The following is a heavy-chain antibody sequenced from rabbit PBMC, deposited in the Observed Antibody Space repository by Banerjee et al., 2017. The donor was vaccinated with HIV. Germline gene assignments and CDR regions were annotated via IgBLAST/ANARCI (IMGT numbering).Heavy chain of an antibody. Sequence: QSLEESGGDLVKPGASLTLTCTASGFSFMSSFYMCWVRQAPGKGLEWIACIHAGDSGTTYYASWAKGRVTISKTSSTTVTLQMTSLTAADAATYFCVRESGHSNFNLWGQGTLVTVS. CDR1: GFSFMSSFY. D-gene: IGHD1-1*01. V-gene: IGHV1S40*01. CDR3: VRESGHSNFNL. J-gene: IGHJ4*01. CDR2: IHAGDSGTT.